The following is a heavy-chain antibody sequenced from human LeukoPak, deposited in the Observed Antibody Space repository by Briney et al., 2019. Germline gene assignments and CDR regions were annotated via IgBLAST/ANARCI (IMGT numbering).Heavy chain of an antibody. V-gene: IGHV3-9*03. CDR1: GFTFDDYA. CDR2: ISWNSGSI. J-gene: IGHJ4*02. D-gene: IGHD2-2*01. CDR3: AKASADLYFDY. Sequence: GRSLRLSCAASGFTFDDYAMHWVRQAPGKGLEWVSGISWNSGSIGYADSVKVRFTISRDNAKNSLYLQMNSLRAEDMALYYCAKASADLYFDYWGQGTLVTVSS.